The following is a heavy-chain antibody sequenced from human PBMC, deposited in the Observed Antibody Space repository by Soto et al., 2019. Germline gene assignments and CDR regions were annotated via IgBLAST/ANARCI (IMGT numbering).Heavy chain of an antibody. D-gene: IGHD3-22*01. Sequence: GGSLRLSCAASGFTFSSYWMSWVRQAPGKGLEWVANIKQDGSEKYYVDSVKGRFTISRDNAKNSLYLQMNSLRAEDTAVYYCARDSYYYDSSGYYYWFDPWGQGTLVTVSS. CDR3: ARDSYYYDSSGYYYWFDP. CDR2: IKQDGSEK. J-gene: IGHJ5*02. V-gene: IGHV3-7*01. CDR1: GFTFSSYW.